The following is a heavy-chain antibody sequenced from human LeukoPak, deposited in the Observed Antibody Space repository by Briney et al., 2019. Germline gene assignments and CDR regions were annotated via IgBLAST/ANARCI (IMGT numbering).Heavy chain of an antibody. V-gene: IGHV3-21*01. J-gene: IGHJ4*02. CDR2: ISTGSSYI. CDR1: GFTFTSYA. Sequence: PGGSLRLSCAASGFTFTSYAMSWVRQAPGKGLEWVSSISTGSSYIYYGDSVKGRFTISRDNAKNSLYLQMNSLRAEDTAVYYCARGEGGKNFDYWGQGTLVTVSS. CDR3: ARGEGGKNFDY. D-gene: IGHD3-16*01.